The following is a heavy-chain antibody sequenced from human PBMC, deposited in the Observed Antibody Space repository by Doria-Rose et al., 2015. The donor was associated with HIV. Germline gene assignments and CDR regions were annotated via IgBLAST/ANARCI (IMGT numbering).Heavy chain of an antibody. V-gene: IGHV2-26*01. J-gene: IGHJ4*02. CDR2: ILSDDER. Sequence: QVTLKESGPVLVKPTETLTLTCTVSGVSLSSPGMGVSWIRQPPGQALEWLCNILSDDERSYKTSLKSRLTISRGTSKSQVVLTMTDMDPVDTATYYCARIKSSRWYHKYYFDFWGQGTLVIVSA. CDR3: ARIKSSRWYHKYYFDF. CDR1: GVSLSSPGMG. D-gene: IGHD6-13*01.